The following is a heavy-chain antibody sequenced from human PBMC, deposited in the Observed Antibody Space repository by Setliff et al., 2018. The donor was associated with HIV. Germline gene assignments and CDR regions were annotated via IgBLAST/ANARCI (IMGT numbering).Heavy chain of an antibody. CDR1: GGSMSSSSYY. V-gene: IGHV4-39*01. J-gene: IGHJ4*02. Sequence: LTCTVSGGSMSSSSYYWGWIRQTPDKGLEWIGIIYYSGATYYNPSLTSRVTISVDTSRNQFSLKLRSVTAADTAAYYCARLGYVSGGFYKTPGPYYFDYWGQGALVTVS. D-gene: IGHD3-10*01. CDR3: ARLGYVSGGFYKTPGPYYFDY. CDR2: IYYSGAT.